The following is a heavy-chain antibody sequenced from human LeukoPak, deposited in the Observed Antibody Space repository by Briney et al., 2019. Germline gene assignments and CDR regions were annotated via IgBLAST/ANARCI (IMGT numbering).Heavy chain of an antibody. CDR2: INPNIGGT. CDR1: VYTFTGYY. CDR3: ARDHGYYDILTGYSPSDAFDI. D-gene: IGHD3-9*01. Sequence: ASVKVSSKASVYTFTGYYMHWVRQAPGQGLEWMGWINPNIGGTNYAQKFQGRVTMTRDTSISTAYMELSRLRSDDTAVYYCARDHGYYDILTGYSPSDAFDIWGQGTMVTVSS. V-gene: IGHV1-2*02. J-gene: IGHJ3*02.